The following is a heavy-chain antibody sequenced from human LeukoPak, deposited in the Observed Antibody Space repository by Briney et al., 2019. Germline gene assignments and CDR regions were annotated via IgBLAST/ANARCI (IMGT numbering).Heavy chain of an antibody. CDR2: INPNSGGT. Sequence: GASVKVSCKASGYTFTGYYMHWVRQAPGQGLEWMGWINPNSGGTNYAQKFQGGVTMTRDTSISTAYMELSRLRSDDTAVYYCAREGPGYCSGGSCYPWFDPWGQGTLVTVSS. CDR3: AREGPGYCSGGSCYPWFDP. D-gene: IGHD2-15*01. J-gene: IGHJ5*02. V-gene: IGHV1-2*02. CDR1: GYTFTGYY.